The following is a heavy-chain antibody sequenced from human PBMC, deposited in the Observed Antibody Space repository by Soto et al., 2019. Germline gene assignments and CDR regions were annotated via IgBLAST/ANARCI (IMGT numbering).Heavy chain of an antibody. V-gene: IGHV4-59*08. D-gene: IGHD3-10*01. J-gene: IGHJ6*02. Sequence: QMPLQESGPGLVKPSETLSLSCTVSGGSISNYYWSWFRQTPGKGLEWIGYVHDSWGSNYNPSLKSRVAISLDTSKSQFSLKLTSVTATDTAVYYCARQGFGELHGLVDVWGQGTTVTVSS. CDR3: ARQGFGELHGLVDV. CDR1: GGSISNYY. CDR2: VHDSWGS.